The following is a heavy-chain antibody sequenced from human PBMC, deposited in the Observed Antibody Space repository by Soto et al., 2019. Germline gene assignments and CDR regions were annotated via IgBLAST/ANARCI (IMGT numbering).Heavy chain of an antibody. CDR1: GGSISSGYYY. CDR2: IYYTGST. D-gene: IGHD1-26*01. CDR3: ARHGSYYPLDY. V-gene: IGHV4-39*01. J-gene: IGHJ4*02. Sequence: PSETLSLTCTVSGGSISSGYYYWSWIRQPPGKGLEWIGYIYYTGSTYYNSSLKSRGAIYVDTSMNQFYLRLSSVTAADTAVYYCARHGSYYPLDYWGPGTVVTVSS.